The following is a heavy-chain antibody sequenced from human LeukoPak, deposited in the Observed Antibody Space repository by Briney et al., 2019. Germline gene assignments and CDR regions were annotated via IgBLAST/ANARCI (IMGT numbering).Heavy chain of an antibody. CDR1: GASLRSYY. V-gene: IGHV4-59*12. CDR2: IYYTGST. J-gene: IGHJ5*02. D-gene: IGHD6-13*01. Sequence: SETLSLTCTVSGASLRSYYWTWMRQPPGKGLEWIGYIYYTGSTQYNPSLKSRVAISVDTSKNQFSLKLSSVTAADTAVYYCARNEGQQLSRSWFDPWGQGTLVTVSS. CDR3: ARNEGQQLSRSWFDP.